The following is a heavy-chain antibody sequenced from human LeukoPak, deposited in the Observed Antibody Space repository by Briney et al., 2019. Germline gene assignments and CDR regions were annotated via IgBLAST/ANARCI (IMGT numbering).Heavy chain of an antibody. V-gene: IGHV1-2*02. J-gene: IGHJ3*02. CDR2: INPNSGGT. D-gene: IGHD1-26*01. CDR1: GYTFTGYY. Sequence: ASVKVSCKASGYTFTGYYMHWVRQAPGQGLEWMGWINPNSGGTNYAQKFQGRVTMTRDTSISTAYMELSRLRADDTAVYYCASPGELLGVGGADAFDIWGQGRMVTVSS. CDR3: ASPGELLGVGGADAFDI.